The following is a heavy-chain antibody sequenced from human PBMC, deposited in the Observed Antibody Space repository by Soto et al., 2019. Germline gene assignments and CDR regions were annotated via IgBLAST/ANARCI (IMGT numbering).Heavy chain of an antibody. CDR1: GGSFSGYY. Sequence: SETLSLTCAVYGGSFSGYYWSWIRQPPGKGLEWIGEINHSGSTNYNPSLKSRVTISVDTSKNQFSLNLTSVTAADTAVYYCSRRISSFHYMDVWGRGTTVTVSS. CDR2: INHSGST. CDR3: SRRISSFHYMDV. J-gene: IGHJ6*03. V-gene: IGHV4-34*01. D-gene: IGHD6-13*01.